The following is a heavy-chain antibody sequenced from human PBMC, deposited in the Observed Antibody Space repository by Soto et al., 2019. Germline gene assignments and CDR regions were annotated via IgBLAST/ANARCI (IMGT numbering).Heavy chain of an antibody. V-gene: IGHV1-69*01. Sequence: QVQLVQSGAEVKKPGSSVKVSCKASGGTFSSYAISWVRQAPGQGLEWMGGIIPIFGTANYAQKFQGRVTITADESTSTAYMELSSLRSEDTAVYYCARDRERYYYDSSGYLPYYFDCWGQGTLVTVSS. CDR1: GGTFSSYA. CDR2: IIPIFGTA. D-gene: IGHD3-22*01. J-gene: IGHJ4*02. CDR3: ARDRERYYYDSSGYLPYYFDC.